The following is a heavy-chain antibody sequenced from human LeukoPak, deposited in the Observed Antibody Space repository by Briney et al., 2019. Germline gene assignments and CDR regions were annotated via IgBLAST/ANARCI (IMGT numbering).Heavy chain of an antibody. Sequence: HPGGSLRLSCAASGFTFSSYWMSWVRQAPGKGLEWVANIKQDGSEKYYVASVKGRFTISRDNAKNSLYLQMNSLRAEDTAVYYCARAGGTYYGIAFDIWGQGTMVTVSS. CDR1: GFTFSSYW. CDR3: ARAGGTYYGIAFDI. V-gene: IGHV3-7*01. CDR2: IKQDGSEK. J-gene: IGHJ3*02. D-gene: IGHD1-26*01.